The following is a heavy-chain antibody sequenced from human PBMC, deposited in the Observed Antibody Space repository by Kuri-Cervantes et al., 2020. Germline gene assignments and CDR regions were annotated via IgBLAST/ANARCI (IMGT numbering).Heavy chain of an antibody. D-gene: IGHD5-12*01. Sequence: SVKVSCKASGFTFTSSAVQWVRQARGQRLEWIGWIVVGSGNTNYAQKFQERVTITRDMSTSTAYMELSSLRYEDTAVYYCVRTRREYSGYDHYWGQGTLVTVSS. J-gene: IGHJ4*02. CDR1: GFTFTSSA. CDR2: IVVGSGNT. V-gene: IGHV1-58*01. CDR3: VRTRREYSGYDHY.